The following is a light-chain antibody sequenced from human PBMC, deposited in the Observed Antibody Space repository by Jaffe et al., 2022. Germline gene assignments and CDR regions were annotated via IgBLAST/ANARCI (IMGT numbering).Light chain of an antibody. CDR3: QQYGSSPGT. J-gene: IGKJ1*01. V-gene: IGKV3-20*01. CDR2: DAS. CDR1: QSVSGAY. Sequence: EIVLTQSPGTLSLSPGERATLSCRASQSVSGAYLAWYQQKPGQAPRLLIYDASSRATGIPDRFRGSVSGTDFTLTISSLEPEDFAVYYCQQYGSSPGTFGQGTKVEI.